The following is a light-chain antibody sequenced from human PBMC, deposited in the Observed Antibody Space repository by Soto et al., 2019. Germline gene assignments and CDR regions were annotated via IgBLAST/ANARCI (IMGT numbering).Light chain of an antibody. J-gene: IGKJ1*01. CDR2: WAS. Sequence: DIVMTQCPDFLTVSAGVSATINCKSGRNVPYNSNNKNYLAWYQQKPGQPPKLLIYWASTRESGVTDRFSGSGSGTDFTLTISSMQAEDVAVYYCQPSYSAPWTFGTGKKVDLK. V-gene: IGKV4-1*01. CDR1: RNVPYNSNNKNY. CDR3: QPSYSAPWT.